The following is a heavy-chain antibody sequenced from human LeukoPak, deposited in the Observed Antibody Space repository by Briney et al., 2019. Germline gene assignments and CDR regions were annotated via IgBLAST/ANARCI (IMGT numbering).Heavy chain of an antibody. CDR3: ARAIRTTFIAALAY. Sequence: SETLSLTCAVYGGSFSDYYWSWIRQPPGKGLEWIGEINHSGSTNYNPSLKSRVTISVDTSKNQFSLKLSSVTAADTAVYYCARAIRTTFIAALAYWGQGTLVTVSS. J-gene: IGHJ4*02. CDR1: GGSFSDYY. V-gene: IGHV4-34*01. D-gene: IGHD6-13*01. CDR2: INHSGST.